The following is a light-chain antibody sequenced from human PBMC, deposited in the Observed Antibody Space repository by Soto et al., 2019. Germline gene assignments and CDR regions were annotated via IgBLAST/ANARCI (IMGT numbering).Light chain of an antibody. CDR3: QQSYSSPHT. CDR1: QSISSY. J-gene: IGKJ5*01. CDR2: AAS. Sequence: DIQMTQSPSSLSASLGDRVTISCQASQSISSYLNCYQQKPGKAPKLLIYAASGLQSGVPSRLSGIGSGTDFTLTISNLQPEDFATYYCQQSYSSPHTFGQGTRLEIK. V-gene: IGKV1-39*01.